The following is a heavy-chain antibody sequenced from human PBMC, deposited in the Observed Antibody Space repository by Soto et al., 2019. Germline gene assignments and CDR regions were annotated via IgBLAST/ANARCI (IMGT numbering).Heavy chain of an antibody. Sequence: EVQVLESGGGLAQPGGSLRLSCAASGFTFSSYAMNWVRQAPGKGLEWVSVISGSGGSTYYADSVKGRFTISRDNSKNTLYLQMNSLRAEDTAVYYCARRSSGWYFDYWGQGTLVTVSS. J-gene: IGHJ4*02. CDR1: GFTFSSYA. CDR2: ISGSGGST. D-gene: IGHD6-19*01. V-gene: IGHV3-23*01. CDR3: ARRSSGWYFDY.